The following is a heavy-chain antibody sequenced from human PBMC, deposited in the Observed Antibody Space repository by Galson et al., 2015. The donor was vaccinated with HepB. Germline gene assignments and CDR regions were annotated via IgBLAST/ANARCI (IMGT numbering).Heavy chain of an antibody. V-gene: IGHV5-51*01. Sequence: QSGAEVKEPGESLKISCKASGYIFTNYWIGWVRHMPGKGLEWMGRIYPGDSDTTYSPFFQGQVTISADKSIGTAYLQWNSLKASDTAIYYCARRGWGSSFWYFDLWGHGTLVTVSS. D-gene: IGHD7-27*01. J-gene: IGHJ2*01. CDR1: GYIFTNYW. CDR2: IYPGDSDT. CDR3: ARRGWGSSFWYFDL.